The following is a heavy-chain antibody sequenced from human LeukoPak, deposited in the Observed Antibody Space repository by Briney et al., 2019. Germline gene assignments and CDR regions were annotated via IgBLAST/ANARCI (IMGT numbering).Heavy chain of an antibody. D-gene: IGHD3-10*01. Sequence: GGSLRLSCTASGFTFTTYSMNWVRHAPGKGLEWVSSIYSSTSFIYYADSVKGRFTISRDNAKNSLYLEMNSLRAEDTAVYYCARGMGAVPRTFDIWGQGTMVTVSS. CDR3: ARGMGAVPRTFDI. CDR1: GFTFTTYS. CDR2: IYSSTSFI. V-gene: IGHV3-21*04. J-gene: IGHJ3*02.